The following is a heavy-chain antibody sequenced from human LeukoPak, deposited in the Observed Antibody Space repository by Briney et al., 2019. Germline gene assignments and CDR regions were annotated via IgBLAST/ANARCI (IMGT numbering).Heavy chain of an antibody. CDR2: ISTSSSYI. J-gene: IGHJ3*02. V-gene: IGHV3-21*01. Sequence: GSLRLSCAASGFTVSSNYMNWVRQAPGKGLEWVSFISTSSSYIYYADSVKGRFTISRDNSKNSLYLQMSSLRAEDTAVYYCARGGLVRGTINSLIAFDIWGQGTMVTVSS. CDR3: ARGGLVRGTINSLIAFDI. CDR1: GFTVSSNY. D-gene: IGHD3-10*01.